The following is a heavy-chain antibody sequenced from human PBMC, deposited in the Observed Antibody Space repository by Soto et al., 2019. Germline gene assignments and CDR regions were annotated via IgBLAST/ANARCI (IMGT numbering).Heavy chain of an antibody. CDR1: GFNFSNYG. J-gene: IGHJ5*02. V-gene: IGHV3-21*01. CDR2: ISSSRSYI. Sequence: EVQVVESGGGLVKPGGSLRLSCAASGFNFSNYGMNWVRQAPGKGLESVSSISSSRSYISYADSVKGRFTISRDNAKNSVYLQMNSLRAEDTAVYYCARSDCTSTSCYVVWFDPWGQGTLVTVSS. CDR3: ARSDCTSTSCYVVWFDP. D-gene: IGHD2-2*01.